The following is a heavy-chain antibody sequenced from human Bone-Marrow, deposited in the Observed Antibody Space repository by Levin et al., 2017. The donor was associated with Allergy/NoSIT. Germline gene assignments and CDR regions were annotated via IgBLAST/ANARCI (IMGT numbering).Heavy chain of an antibody. J-gene: IGHJ5*02. V-gene: IGHV3-66*02. Sequence: GESLKISCVVSGFTVSNNYMSWVRQAPGKGLEWVSLIYSGGSTYYADTVKGRLTISRDNYKNTVYLQLNSLRAEDTAVCYCARLDLINGTAAWGQGSQVTVSS. D-gene: IGHD1-14*01. CDR1: GFTVSNNY. CDR2: IYSGGST. CDR3: ARLDLINGTAA.